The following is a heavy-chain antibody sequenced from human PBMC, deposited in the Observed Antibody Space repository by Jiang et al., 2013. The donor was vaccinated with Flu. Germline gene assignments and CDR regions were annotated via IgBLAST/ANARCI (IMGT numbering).Heavy chain of an antibody. CDR3: ARDSPGFGEFSHDIPNNMDV. CDR2: INPSGGST. J-gene: IGHJ6*02. CDR1: GYTFTSYY. D-gene: IGHD3-10*01. V-gene: IGHV1-46*01. Sequence: EVKKPGASVKVSCKASGYTFTSYYMHWVRQAPGQGLEWMGIINPSGGSTSYAQKFQGRVTMTTDTSTSTAYMELRSLRSDDTAVYYCARDSPGFGEFSHDIPNNMDVWGQGTTVTVSS.